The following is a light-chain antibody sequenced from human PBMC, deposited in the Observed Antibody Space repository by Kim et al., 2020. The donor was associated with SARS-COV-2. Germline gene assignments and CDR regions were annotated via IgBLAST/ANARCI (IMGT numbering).Light chain of an antibody. CDR3: QQTNSAPRT. V-gene: IGKV1-39*01. J-gene: IGKJ1*01. CDR2: TAS. CDR1: QGISSY. Sequence: DIQMTQSPSSLSASVGDRVTITCRASQGISSYLNWFQQKPGKAPKLLIYTASSLQSGVPSRFTGSGSETDFTLTITSLQPEDFATYYCQQTNSAPRTFGQGTKVDIK.